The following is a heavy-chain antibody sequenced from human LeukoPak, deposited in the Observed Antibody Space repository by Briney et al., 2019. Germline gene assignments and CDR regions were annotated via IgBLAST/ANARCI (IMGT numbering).Heavy chain of an antibody. CDR3: ASPKESGSPLGFGDY. CDR2: INPSGGST. CDR1: GYTFTSYY. Sequence: GASVKVSCKASGYTFTSYYMHWVRQAPGQGLEWMGIINPSGGSTSYAQKFPGRVTMTRDTSTSTVYMELSSLRSEDTAVYYCASPKESGSPLGFGDYWGQGTLVTVSS. D-gene: IGHD1-26*01. V-gene: IGHV1-46*01. J-gene: IGHJ4*02.